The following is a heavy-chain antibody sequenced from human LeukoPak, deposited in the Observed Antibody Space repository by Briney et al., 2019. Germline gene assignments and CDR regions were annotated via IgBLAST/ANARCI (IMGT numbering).Heavy chain of an antibody. CDR3: AELGITMIGGV. D-gene: IGHD3-10*02. CDR2: ISGSGRSI. J-gene: IGHJ6*04. V-gene: IGHV3-48*03. Sequence: GGSLRLSCAASGFTFSSYEMNWVRQAPGKGLEWVSYISGSGRSISYADSVKGRFTISRDNTKNSLYLQMNSLRAEDTAVYYCAELGITMIGGVWGKGTTVTISS. CDR1: GFTFSSYE.